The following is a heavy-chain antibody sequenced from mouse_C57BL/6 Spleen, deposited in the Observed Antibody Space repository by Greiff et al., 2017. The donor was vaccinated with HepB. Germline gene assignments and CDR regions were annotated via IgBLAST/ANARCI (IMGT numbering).Heavy chain of an antibody. Sequence: QVQLQQPGAELVRPGSSVKLSCKASGYTFTSYWMDWVKQRPGQGLEWIGNIYPSDSETHYNQKFKDKATLTVDKSSSTAYMQLSSLTSEDSAVYYCARWGYYDGYYNFDYWGQGTTLTVSS. J-gene: IGHJ2*01. V-gene: IGHV1-61*01. D-gene: IGHD2-3*01. CDR2: IYPSDSET. CDR3: ARWGYYDGYYNFDY. CDR1: GYTFTSYW.